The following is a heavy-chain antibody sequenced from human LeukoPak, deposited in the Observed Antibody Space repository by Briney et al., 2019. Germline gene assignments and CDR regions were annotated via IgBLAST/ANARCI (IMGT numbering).Heavy chain of an antibody. D-gene: IGHD1-26*01. CDR3: ARGGSRSGPFHL. CDR2: IYYSGNT. J-gene: IGHJ4*02. CDR1: GGSISSYY. V-gene: IGHV4-59*01. Sequence: KSSETLSLTCTVSGGSISSYYWSWIRQPPGKGLEWIGYIYYSGNTNYNPSLKSRVTISVDTSKNQFSLKLTSVTAADTAVYYCARGGSRSGPFHLWGQGTLVTVSS.